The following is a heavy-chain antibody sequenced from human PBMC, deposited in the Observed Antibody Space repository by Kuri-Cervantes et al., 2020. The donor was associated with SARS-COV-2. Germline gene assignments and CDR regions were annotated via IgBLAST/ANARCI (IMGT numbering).Heavy chain of an antibody. D-gene: IGHD3-10*01. Sequence: SVKVSCKASGGTFSSYAISWVRQAPGQGLGWMGGIIPIFGTANYAQKFQGRVTITTDESTSTAYMELSSLRSEDTAVYYCAIRVEKGVGDYYYYYYMDVWGKGTTVTVSS. CDR3: AIRVEKGVGDYYYYYYMDV. J-gene: IGHJ6*03. CDR2: IIPIFGTA. V-gene: IGHV1-69*05. CDR1: GGTFSSYA.